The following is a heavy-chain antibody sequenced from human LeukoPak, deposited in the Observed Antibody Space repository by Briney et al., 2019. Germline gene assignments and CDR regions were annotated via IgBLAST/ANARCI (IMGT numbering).Heavy chain of an antibody. Sequence: ASVKVSCRASGYTFTSHGISWVRQAPGQGFEWMGWINTYNGNTNYAQKLQGRVTMTADISTSTAYMELRSLRSDDTAVYHCARGGSRMVTYGSLDYWGQGSLVTVSP. J-gene: IGHJ4*02. CDR3: ARGGSRMVTYGSLDY. D-gene: IGHD2-15*01. V-gene: IGHV1-18*01. CDR1: GYTFTSHG. CDR2: INTYNGNT.